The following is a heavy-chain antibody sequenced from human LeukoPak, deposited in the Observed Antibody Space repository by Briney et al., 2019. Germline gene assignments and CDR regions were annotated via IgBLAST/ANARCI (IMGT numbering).Heavy chain of an antibody. D-gene: IGHD2-2*03. CDR3: ARVDIVVVPAAISDTYYFDY. V-gene: IGHV1-2*02. CDR1: GYTFTGYY. J-gene: IGHJ4*02. CDR2: INPNSGGT. Sequence: ASVKVSCKSSGYTFTGYYMHWVRQAPGQGLEWMGWINPNSGGTNYAQKFQGRVTMTRDTSISTAYMELSRLRSDDTAVYYCARVDIVVVPAAISDTYYFDYWGQGTLVTVSS.